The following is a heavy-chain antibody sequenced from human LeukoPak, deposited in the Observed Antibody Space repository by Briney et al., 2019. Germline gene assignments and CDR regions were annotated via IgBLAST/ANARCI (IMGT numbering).Heavy chain of an antibody. Sequence: SETLSLTCTVSGGSISGYYWSWIRQPPGKGLEWIGYIFYSGSTNYNPSLKSRVTISVDTSKNQFSLKLSSVTAADTAVYYCARHRSGSYWRAFDIWGQGTMVTVSS. J-gene: IGHJ3*02. D-gene: IGHD1-26*01. V-gene: IGHV4-59*08. CDR2: IFYSGST. CDR1: GGSISGYY. CDR3: ARHRSGSYWRAFDI.